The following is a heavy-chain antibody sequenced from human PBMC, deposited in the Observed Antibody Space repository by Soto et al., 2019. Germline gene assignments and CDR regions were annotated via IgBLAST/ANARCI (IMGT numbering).Heavy chain of an antibody. CDR2: ISSSSSTI. V-gene: IGHV3-48*01. CDR3: ARDIQEILFGELLINWFDP. CDR1: GFTFSSYS. D-gene: IGHD3-10*01. J-gene: IGHJ5*02. Sequence: PGGSLRLSCAASGFTFSSYSMNWVRQAPGKGLEWVSYISSSSSTIYYADSVKGRFTISRDNAKNSLYLQMNSLRAEDTAVYYCARDIQEILFGELLINWFDPWGQGTLVTVSS.